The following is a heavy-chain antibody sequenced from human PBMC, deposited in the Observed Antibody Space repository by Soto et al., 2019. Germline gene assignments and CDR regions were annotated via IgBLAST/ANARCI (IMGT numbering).Heavy chain of an antibody. V-gene: IGHV4-39*01. D-gene: IGHD3-22*01. J-gene: IGHJ6*02. CDR2: IYYSGST. CDR1: GGSISSSSYY. Sequence: QLQLQESGPGLVKPSETLSLTCTVSGGSISSSSYYWGWIRQPPGKGLEWIGSIYYSGSTYYNPSLKSRVTISVETSKNQFSLKLSSVTAADTAVYYCARLNYYDSSGYYYVDLVQYGMDVWGQGTTVTVSS. CDR3: ARLNYYDSSGYYYVDLVQYGMDV.